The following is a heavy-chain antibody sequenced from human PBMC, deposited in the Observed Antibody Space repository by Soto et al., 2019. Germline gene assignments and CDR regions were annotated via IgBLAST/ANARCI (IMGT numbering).Heavy chain of an antibody. CDR2: ISYDGSNK. V-gene: IGHV3-30*18. CDR3: AKDLYEGYSFDY. D-gene: IGHD3-10*01. Sequence: PGGSLRLSCAASGFTFSSYGMHWVRQAPGKGLEWVAVISYDGSNKYYADSVKGRFAISRDNSKNTLYLQMNSLRAEDTAVYYCAKDLYEGYSFDYWGQGTLVTVSS. CDR1: GFTFSSYG. J-gene: IGHJ4*02.